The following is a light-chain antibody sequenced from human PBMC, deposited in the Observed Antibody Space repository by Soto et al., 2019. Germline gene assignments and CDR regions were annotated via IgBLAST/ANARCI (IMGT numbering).Light chain of an antibody. CDR3: QQTYTTPHT. CDR1: QRIANY. CDR2: GAS. V-gene: IGKV1-39*01. J-gene: IGKJ2*01. Sequence: DIQMTQSPSSLSASVGDRVTITCRASQRIANYLNWYQQRPGKASKLLICGASTLQSAVASRFSGAGSGTDFTLTISTLQPEDFATFYCQQTYTTPHTFGQGTKPEIK.